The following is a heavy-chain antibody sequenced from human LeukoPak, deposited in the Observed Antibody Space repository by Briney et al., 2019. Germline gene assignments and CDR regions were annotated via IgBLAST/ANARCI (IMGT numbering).Heavy chain of an antibody. J-gene: IGHJ1*01. CDR1: GYTFTSYD. V-gene: IGHV1-8*01. CDR2: MNPISGDT. CDR3: ARDYTLTLGTTTYFQH. Sequence: ASVKVSCKASGYTFTSYDVNWVRQATGQGLEWMGWMNPISGDTGYALKFQGRVTMTRDTSISTAYMELSRLRSDDTAVYYCARDYTLTLGTTTYFQHWGQGTLVTVSS. D-gene: IGHD1-7*01.